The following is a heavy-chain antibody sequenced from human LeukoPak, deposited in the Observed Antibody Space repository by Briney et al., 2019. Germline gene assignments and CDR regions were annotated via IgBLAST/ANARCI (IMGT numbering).Heavy chain of an antibody. V-gene: IGHV1-2*02. CDR3: VREVHYDILTGYARDAFDI. D-gene: IGHD3-9*01. Sequence: GASVKVSFKTSGYTFSDYGISWVRQAPGQGLEWMGWINPNSGGTNYAPKFQGRVTMTRDTSISTAYMELSRLRSDDTAVYYCVREVHYDILTGYARDAFDIWGQGTMVTVSS. CDR2: INPNSGGT. J-gene: IGHJ3*02. CDR1: GYTFSDYG.